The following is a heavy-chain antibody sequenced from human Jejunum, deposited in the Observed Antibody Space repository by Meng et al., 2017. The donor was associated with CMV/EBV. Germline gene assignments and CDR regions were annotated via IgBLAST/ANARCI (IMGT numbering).Heavy chain of an antibody. J-gene: IGHJ5*02. CDR2: INPNSGGT. D-gene: IGHD3-16*02. V-gene: IGHV1-2*06. CDR3: AREGSIMITFGGVIPHDP. Sequence: FTGYYIHWVRQAPGQGLEWMGRINPNSGGTNYAQKFQGRVTMTRNTSISTAFMELTRLRSDDTAVYYCAREGSIMITFGGVIPHDPWGQGTLVTVSS. CDR1: FTGYY.